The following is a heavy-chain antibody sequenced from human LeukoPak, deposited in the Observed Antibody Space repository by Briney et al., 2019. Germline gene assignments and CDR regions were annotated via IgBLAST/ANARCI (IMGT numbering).Heavy chain of an antibody. Sequence: QTGGSLRLSCAASGFTFSSYGMHWVRQAPGKGLEWVAFIRYDGSNKYYADSVKGRFTISRDNSKHTLYLQMNSLRAEDTAVYYCSKWKAIVLVPAARSPIDYWGQGTLVTVSS. CDR2: IRYDGSNK. CDR3: SKWKAIVLVPAARSPIDY. D-gene: IGHD2-2*01. J-gene: IGHJ4*02. CDR1: GFTFSSYG. V-gene: IGHV3-30*02.